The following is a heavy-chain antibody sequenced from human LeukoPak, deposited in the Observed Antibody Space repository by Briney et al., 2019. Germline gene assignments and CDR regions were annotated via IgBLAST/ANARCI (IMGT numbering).Heavy chain of an antibody. D-gene: IGHD2-15*01. CDR1: GGSFSGYY. V-gene: IGHV4-34*01. CDR2: INHSGST. J-gene: IGHJ6*04. CDR3: ARGPGYCSGGSCYRIINYYGMDV. Sequence: SETLSLTCAVYGGSFSGYYWSWIRQPPGKGLEWIGEINHSGSTNYNPSLKSRVTISVDTSKDQFSLKLSSVTAADTAVYYCARGPGYCSGGSCYRIINYYGMDVWGKGTTVTVSS.